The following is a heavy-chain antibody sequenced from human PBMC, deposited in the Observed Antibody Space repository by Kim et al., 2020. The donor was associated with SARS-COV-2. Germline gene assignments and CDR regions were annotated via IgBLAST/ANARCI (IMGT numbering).Heavy chain of an antibody. D-gene: IGHD1-26*01. V-gene: IGHV3-7*01. CDR2: IKQDGNVK. CDR1: RCTFSSYW. CDR3: TRPTRGGSFDY. J-gene: IGHJ4*02. Sequence: GGSLRLSCAASRCTFSSYWMTWVRQAPGKGLEWVASIKQDGNVKYYLDSVKGRLTISRDNAKNSLYLQMNSLRAEDTAVYYCTRPTRGGSFDYWGQGALVTVSS.